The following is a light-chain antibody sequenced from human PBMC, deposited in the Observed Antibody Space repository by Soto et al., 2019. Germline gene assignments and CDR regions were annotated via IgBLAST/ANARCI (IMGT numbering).Light chain of an antibody. V-gene: IGLV2-18*02. CDR1: RSDVGSYNR. J-gene: IGLJ2*01. CDR2: EVS. CDR3: STYTTSSPVV. Sequence: QSVLTQPPFVSRSPGQSVTISCTVTRSDVGSYNRVSWYQQPPGTAPKVIIYEVSNRPSGVPARFSGSKSGNTASLTISGLQAEDESDYYCSTYTTSSPVVFGGGTKVTVL.